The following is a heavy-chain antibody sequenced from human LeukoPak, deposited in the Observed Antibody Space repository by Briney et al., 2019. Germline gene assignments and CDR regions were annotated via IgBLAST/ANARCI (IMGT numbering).Heavy chain of an antibody. CDR1: GFTFSSYA. D-gene: IGHD6-13*01. CDR2: ISGSGGST. CDR3: AKQLKQQLVLFDY. V-gene: IGHV3-23*01. Sequence: GGSLRLSCAASGFTFSSYAMSWVRQAPGKGLEWVSAISGSGGSTYYEDSVKGRFTISRDNSKNTLYLQMNSLRAEDTAVYYCAKQLKQQLVLFDYWGQGTLVTVSS. J-gene: IGHJ4*02.